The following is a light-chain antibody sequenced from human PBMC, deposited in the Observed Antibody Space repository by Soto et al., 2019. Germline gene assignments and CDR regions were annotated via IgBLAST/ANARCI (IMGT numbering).Light chain of an antibody. V-gene: IGKV1-39*01. J-gene: IGKJ2*01. CDR1: QSISTY. CDR3: QQSYRTPYT. CDR2: AAS. Sequence: DIQVTQSPSSLSASVGDRVTISCRASQSISTYLNWYQHKPGKAPKLLIHAASSLRSGVPSRFSGSGSGTDFTLTISSLQPEDFATDYCQQSYRTPYTFGQGTKVEIK.